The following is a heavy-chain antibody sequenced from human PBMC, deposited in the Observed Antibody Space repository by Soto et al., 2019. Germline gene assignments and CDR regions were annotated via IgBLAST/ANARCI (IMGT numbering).Heavy chain of an antibody. V-gene: IGHV1-2*02. CDR2: INPNSGGA. CDR3: ARVSSSWSNWFDP. D-gene: IGHD6-13*01. J-gene: IGHJ5*02. Sequence: GASVKVSCKASGYTFTGYYMHWVRQAPGQGLEWMGWINPNSGGANYAQKFQGRVTMTRDTSISTAYMELSRLRSDDTAVYYCARVSSSWSNWFDPWGQGTLVTVSS. CDR1: GYTFTGYY.